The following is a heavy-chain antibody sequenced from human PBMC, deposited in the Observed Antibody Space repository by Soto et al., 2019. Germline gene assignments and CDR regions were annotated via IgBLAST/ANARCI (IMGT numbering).Heavy chain of an antibody. CDR3: AKPRGGDFPFGS. CDR2: ISFDGSDK. D-gene: IGHD3-3*01. V-gene: IGHV3-30*18. J-gene: IGHJ4*02. Sequence: QVQLVQSGGGVVQPGKSLRLSCAAAGFAFSRDGMHWVRQAPGKGLEWVAVISFDGSDKYYADCVKGRFTISRDNSKNTAALQINSLRPGDPALYCCAKPRGGDFPFGSGGQGTLVSVSS. CDR1: GFAFSRDG.